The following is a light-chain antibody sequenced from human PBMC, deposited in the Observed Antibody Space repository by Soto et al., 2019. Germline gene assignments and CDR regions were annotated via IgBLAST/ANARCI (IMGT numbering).Light chain of an antibody. CDR1: QGISSS. Sequence: QLTQSPSSLSASLGDRVTLACKASQGISSSLAWYQQKPGKAPKLLIYGASTLQSGVPSRFSGSGSGTDFSLTISNLQPEDFATYYCQQLNSYLPITFGQGTRLEIK. CDR3: QQLNSYLPIT. V-gene: IGKV1-9*01. CDR2: GAS. J-gene: IGKJ5*01.